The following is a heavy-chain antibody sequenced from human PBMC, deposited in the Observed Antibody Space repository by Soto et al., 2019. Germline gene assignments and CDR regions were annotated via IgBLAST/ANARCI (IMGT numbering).Heavy chain of an antibody. CDR2: ISWNSGSI. V-gene: IGHV3-9*01. CDR1: GFTFDDYA. CDR3: AKASVWFGEANAFDI. J-gene: IGHJ3*02. D-gene: IGHD3-10*01. Sequence: EVQLVESGGGLVQPGRSLRLSCAASGFTFDDYAMHWVRQAPGKGLEWVSGISWNSGSIGYADSVKGRFTISRDNAKNSLYLQMNSLRAEDTALYYCAKASVWFGEANAFDIWGPGTMVTVSS.